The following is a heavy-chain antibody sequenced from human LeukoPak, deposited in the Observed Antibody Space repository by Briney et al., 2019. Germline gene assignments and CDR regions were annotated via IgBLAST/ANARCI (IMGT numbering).Heavy chain of an antibody. D-gene: IGHD3-16*01. V-gene: IGHV3-23*01. CDR3: AKGGAIDWFDP. Sequence: GGSLRLPCAASGFTFSSYGMSWVRQAPGKGLEWVSAISGSGGSTYYADSVKGRFTISRDNSKNTLYLQMNSLRAEDTAVYYCAKGGAIDWFDPWGQGTLVTVSS. J-gene: IGHJ5*02. CDR1: GFTFSSYG. CDR2: ISGSGGST.